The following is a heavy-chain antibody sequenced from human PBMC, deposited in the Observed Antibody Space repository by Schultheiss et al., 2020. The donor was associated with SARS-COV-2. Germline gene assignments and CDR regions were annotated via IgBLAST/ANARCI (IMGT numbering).Heavy chain of an antibody. CDR3: AKDRVAVAGLRDAFDI. CDR2: ISWNIGSI. D-gene: IGHD6-19*01. Sequence: GGSLRLSCAASGFTFSSYAMHWVRQAPGKGLEWVSGISWNIGSIGYADSVKGRFTISRDNAKNSLYLQMNSLRAEDTALYYCAKDRVAVAGLRDAFDIWGQGTMVTVSS. CDR1: GFTFSSYA. J-gene: IGHJ3*02. V-gene: IGHV3-9*01.